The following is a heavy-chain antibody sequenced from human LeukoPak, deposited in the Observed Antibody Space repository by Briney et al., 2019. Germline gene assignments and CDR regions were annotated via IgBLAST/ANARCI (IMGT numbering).Heavy chain of an antibody. J-gene: IGHJ4*02. CDR1: GFSFDDYA. CDR3: AKDTGVTRSGISGFFDF. D-gene: IGHD3-22*01. V-gene: IGHV3-43*02. Sequence: GGSLRLSCAASGFSFDDYAMHWVRQAPGKGLEWVSLISGDGDSTYYADSVKGRFTISRDNSKDSLYLQMNSLRTEDTALYYCAKDTGVTRSGISGFFDFWGQGTLVTVSS. CDR2: ISGDGDST.